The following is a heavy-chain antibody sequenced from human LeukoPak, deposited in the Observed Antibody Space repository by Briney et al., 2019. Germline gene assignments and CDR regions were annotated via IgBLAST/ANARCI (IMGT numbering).Heavy chain of an antibody. CDR1: GFTFSDYY. J-gene: IGHJ1*01. D-gene: IGHD4-17*01. CDR2: ISSSGSYT. CDR3: ARDDGVRTEYFQH. V-gene: IGHV3-11*06. Sequence: GGSLRLSCAASGFTFSDYYMTWIRQAPGKGLEWVSYISSSGSYTNYADSVKGRFTISRDNAKNSLYLEMNSLRAEDTAVYYCARDDGVRTEYFQHWGQGTLVTVSS.